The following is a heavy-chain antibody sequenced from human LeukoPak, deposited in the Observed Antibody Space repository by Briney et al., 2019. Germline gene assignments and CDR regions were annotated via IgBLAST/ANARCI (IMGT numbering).Heavy chain of an antibody. CDR1: GYTFTGNY. CDR2: IHPNSGGT. Sequence: GASVKVSCTASGYTFTGNYMHWVRQAPGQGLEWMGWIHPNSGGTKYAQRFQGRVTVTRDTSISTVYMELSRLRSEDTAVYYCARWGKYYYDSSGYYYWGQGTLVSASS. CDR3: ARWGKYYYDSSGYYY. D-gene: IGHD3-22*01. J-gene: IGHJ4*02. V-gene: IGHV1-2*02.